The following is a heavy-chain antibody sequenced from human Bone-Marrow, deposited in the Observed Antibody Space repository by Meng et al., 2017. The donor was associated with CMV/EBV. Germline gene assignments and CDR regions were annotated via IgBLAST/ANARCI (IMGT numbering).Heavy chain of an antibody. CDR2: IRYDGSNK. Sequence: GESLKISCAASGFTFSSYWMSWVRQAPGKGLEWVAFIRYDGSNKYYADSVKGRFTISRDNSKNTLYLQMNSLRAEDTAVYYCAKVWAYYDFWSGLDVWGQGTTVTVSS. D-gene: IGHD3-3*01. CDR1: GFTFSSYW. CDR3: AKVWAYYDFWSGLDV. V-gene: IGHV3-30*02. J-gene: IGHJ6*02.